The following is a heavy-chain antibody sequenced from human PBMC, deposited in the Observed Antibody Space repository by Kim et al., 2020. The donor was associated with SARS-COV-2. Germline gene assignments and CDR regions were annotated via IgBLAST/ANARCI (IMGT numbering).Heavy chain of an antibody. CDR1: GFNFSNFA. V-gene: IGHV3-23*01. Sequence: GGSLRLSCAASGFNFSNFAMTWVRQAPGKGLEWVSDIGGRGTRTYYAESVKGRFTISRDNSKNTLYLQMNSRRAEDTAIYYCAKYSGMSFSSYYMGVWGKGNTVTVSS. CDR3: AKYSGMSFSSYYMGV. D-gene: IGHD1-26*01. CDR2: IGGRGTRT. J-gene: IGHJ6*03.